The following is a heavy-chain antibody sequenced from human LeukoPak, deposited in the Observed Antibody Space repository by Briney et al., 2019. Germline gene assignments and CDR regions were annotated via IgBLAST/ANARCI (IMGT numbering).Heavy chain of an antibody. D-gene: IGHD3-22*01. CDR1: GYTFTGYY. CDR3: AINPDSSGGGSDWYFDL. CDR2: INPNSGGT. V-gene: IGHV1-2*02. Sequence: ASVKVSCKASGYTFTGYYMHWVRQAPGQGLEWMGWINPNSGGTNYAQKFQGRVTMTRETSINTAYMELSRLRSGDTAVYYCAINPDSSGGGSDWYFDLWGRGTLVTVSS. J-gene: IGHJ2*01.